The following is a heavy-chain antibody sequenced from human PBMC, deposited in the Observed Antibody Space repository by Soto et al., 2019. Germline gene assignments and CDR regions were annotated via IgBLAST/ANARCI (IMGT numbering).Heavy chain of an antibody. V-gene: IGHV1-3*02. CDR1: GYTFRSYG. J-gene: IGHJ6*02. CDR2: SNGGNGFT. Sequence: QVQLVQSGAEVRTPGASVKISCTASGYTFRSYGVQWVRQAPGQSLEWVGWSNGGNGFTKYSQELQDRVTITRDTAASTIYMELRGLTSDDTAVYYCARLSYSDALDVWGQGTTVTVSS. D-gene: IGHD4-17*01. CDR3: ARLSYSDALDV.